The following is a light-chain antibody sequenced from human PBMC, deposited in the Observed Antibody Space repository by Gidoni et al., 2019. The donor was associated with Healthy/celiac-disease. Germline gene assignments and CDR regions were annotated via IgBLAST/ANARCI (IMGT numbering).Light chain of an antibody. V-gene: IGLV3-1*01. CDR1: TLGDKY. J-gene: IGLJ2*01. CDR3: QAWDSSTVV. CDR2: QDS. Sequence: SYELTPPPSVSVSPGQTASITCSGDTLGDKYACWYQQKPGQSPVLVIYQDSKRPSGIPERFSGSNSGNTATLTISGTQAMDEADYYCQAWDSSTVVFGGGTKLTVL.